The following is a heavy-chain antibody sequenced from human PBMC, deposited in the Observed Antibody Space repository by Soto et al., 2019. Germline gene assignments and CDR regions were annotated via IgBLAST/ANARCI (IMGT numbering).Heavy chain of an antibody. J-gene: IGHJ5*02. CDR1: GGSSSSYY. CDR3: ARCLYSSSKEWFDP. V-gene: IGHV4-59*01. CDR2: IYYSGST. Sequence: SVTLCLTCTVSGGSSSSYYWRWIRQPPGKGLEWIGYIYYSGSTNYNPSLKSRVTISVDTSKNQFSLKLSSVTAADTAVYYCARCLYSSSKEWFDPWGQGTLVTVSS. D-gene: IGHD6-13*01.